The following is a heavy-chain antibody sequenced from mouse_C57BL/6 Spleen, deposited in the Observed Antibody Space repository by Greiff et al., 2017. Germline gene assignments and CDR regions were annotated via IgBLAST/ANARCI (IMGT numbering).Heavy chain of an antibody. CDR3: ARSRPYGYDEVFDY. CDR2: IYPGDGDT. D-gene: IGHD2-2*01. Sequence: QVQLQQSGPELVKPGASVKISCKASGYAFSSSWMNWVKQRPGKGLEWIGRIYPGDGDTNYNGKFKGKATLTADKSSSTAYMQLSSLTSEDSAVYFCARSRPYGYDEVFDYWGQGTTLTVSS. V-gene: IGHV1-82*01. J-gene: IGHJ2*01. CDR1: GYAFSSSW.